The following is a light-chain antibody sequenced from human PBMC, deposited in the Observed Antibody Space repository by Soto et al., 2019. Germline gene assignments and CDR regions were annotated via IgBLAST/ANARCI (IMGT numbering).Light chain of an antibody. J-gene: IGKJ5*01. CDR2: AAS. CDR3: QQSYGTPII. Sequence: AIWMTQSPSLLSASTGDIVTITCRASQGISSYLAWYQQKPGKAPKLLIYAASTLQSGVPSRFSGSGSGTDFTLTISSLQPEDSATYYCQQSYGTPIIFGQGTRL. V-gene: IGKV1-8*01. CDR1: QGISSY.